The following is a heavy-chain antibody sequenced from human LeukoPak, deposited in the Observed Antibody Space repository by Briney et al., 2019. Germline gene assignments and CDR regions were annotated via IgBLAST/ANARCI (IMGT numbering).Heavy chain of an antibody. CDR1: GFTFSSYA. CDR3: AKGGYSSSWYSPFDY. J-gene: IGHJ4*02. Sequence: GGSLRLSGAASGFTFSSYAMSWVRQAPGKGLEWVSAISGSGGSTYYADSVKGRFTISRDNSKNTLYLQMNSLRAEDTAVYYCAKGGYSSSWYSPFDYWGQGTLVTVSS. D-gene: IGHD6-13*01. CDR2: ISGSGGST. V-gene: IGHV3-23*01.